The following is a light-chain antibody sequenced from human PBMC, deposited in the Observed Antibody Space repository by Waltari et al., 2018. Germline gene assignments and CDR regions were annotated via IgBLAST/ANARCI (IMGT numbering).Light chain of an antibody. J-gene: IGLJ2*01. V-gene: IGLV3-1*01. CDR3: QAWDSSAVV. Sequence: SYELTQPPSLSVSPGQTASITCSGDNLGNKFASWYRQKPGQSPVVVIYRDKKRPSGIPERISGSNSGNTATLTISETQAMDEADYHCQAWDSSAVVFGGGTKLTVL. CDR1: NLGNKF. CDR2: RDK.